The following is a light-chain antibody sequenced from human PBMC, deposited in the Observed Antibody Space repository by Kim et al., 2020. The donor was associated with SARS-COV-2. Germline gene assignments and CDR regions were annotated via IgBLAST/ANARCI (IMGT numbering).Light chain of an antibody. CDR2: EVT. CDR3: CSYAGSSTVI. J-gene: IGLJ2*01. V-gene: IGLV2-23*02. Sequence: GQSITISCTGTSSDVGGYNLVSWYQQYPGKAPKLMIYEVTKRPSGVSNRFSGSKSGNTASLTISGLQAEDEADYYCCSYAGSSTVIFGGGTQLTVL. CDR1: SSDVGGYNL.